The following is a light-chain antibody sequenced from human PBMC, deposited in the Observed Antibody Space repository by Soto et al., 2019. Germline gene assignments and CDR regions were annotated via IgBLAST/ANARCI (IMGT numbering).Light chain of an antibody. CDR3: RQYGTSLGFP. CDR2: GVS. J-gene: IGKJ4*01. Sequence: EIVLTQYPGTLSLSPGERATLSCRASQSVSSNLLAWYQEKPGQAPRLLIYGVSKRATGIPDRFSGSGSGTDFTLTISRLEAEDFAVYYCRQYGTSLGFPVGGGTKVDIK. CDR1: QSVSSNL. V-gene: IGKV3-20*01.